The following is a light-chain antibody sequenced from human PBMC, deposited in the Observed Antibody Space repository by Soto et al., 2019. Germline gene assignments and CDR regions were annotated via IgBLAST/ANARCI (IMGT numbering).Light chain of an antibody. CDR1: SSNIGSNY. Sequence: QSVLTQPPSASGTPGQRVTISCSGSSSNIGSNYVYWYQQLPGTAPKLLIYXNNQRPSGVPDRFSGSKSGTSASLAISGLRSEDEADYYCAAWDDSLSGWVFGGGTKLTVL. CDR3: AAWDDSLSGWV. V-gene: IGLV1-47*01. J-gene: IGLJ3*02. CDR2: XNN.